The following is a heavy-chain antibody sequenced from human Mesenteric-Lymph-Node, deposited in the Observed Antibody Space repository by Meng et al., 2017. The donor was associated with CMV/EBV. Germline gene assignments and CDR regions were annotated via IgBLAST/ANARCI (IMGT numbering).Heavy chain of an antibody. CDR1: GFTFSSYS. Sequence: ESLKISCAASGFTFSSYSMNWVRQHAGKGLEWIGSIYYSGSTYYNPSLKSRVTISVDTSKNQFSLKLSSVTAADTAVYYCASYSSGWYDYYGMDVWGQGTTVTVSS. V-gene: IGHV4-39*07. J-gene: IGHJ6*02. CDR3: ASYSSGWYDYYGMDV. CDR2: IYYSGST. D-gene: IGHD6-19*01.